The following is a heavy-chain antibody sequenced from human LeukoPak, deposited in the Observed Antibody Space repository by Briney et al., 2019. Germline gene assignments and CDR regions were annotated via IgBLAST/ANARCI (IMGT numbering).Heavy chain of an antibody. CDR2: ISGRGGST. V-gene: IGHV3-23*01. Sequence: GGPQRLLCAASGLTFSSYAMSWVRQAPGKGLEWVSAISGRGGSTDYADSVKGRFTICRDNSKNTLYLQVNSLRAEDTAVYYCAKLGMGVAVYDTFDIWGQGTMVTVSS. CDR3: AKLGMGVAVYDTFDI. J-gene: IGHJ3*02. D-gene: IGHD2-15*01. CDR1: GLTFSSYA.